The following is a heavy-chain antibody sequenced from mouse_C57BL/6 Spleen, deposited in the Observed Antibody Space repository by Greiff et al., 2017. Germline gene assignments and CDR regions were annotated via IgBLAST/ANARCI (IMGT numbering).Heavy chain of an antibody. Sequence: VQLQQPGAELVMPGASVKLSCKASGYTFTSYWMHWVKQRPGQGLEWIGENDPSDSYTNYNQKFKGKSTLTVDKSSSTAYMQLSSLTSEDSAVYYCASGITTVVEYYFDYWGQGTTLTVSS. CDR3: ASGITTVVEYYFDY. J-gene: IGHJ2*01. V-gene: IGHV1-69*01. CDR2: NDPSDSYT. D-gene: IGHD1-1*01. CDR1: GYTFTSYW.